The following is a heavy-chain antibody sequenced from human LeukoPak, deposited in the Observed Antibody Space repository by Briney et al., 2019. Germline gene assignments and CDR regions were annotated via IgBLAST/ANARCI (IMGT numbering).Heavy chain of an antibody. D-gene: IGHD3-22*01. Sequence: KSGGSLRLSCAASGFTFTSYSMNWVSQAPGKGLGWVSSISSSSSYIYYADSVKGRFTISRDNAKDSLYLQMNGLRAEDTAVYFCVRDRGYSTFDYWGQGTLVTVSS. J-gene: IGHJ4*02. CDR1: GFTFTSYS. CDR3: VRDRGYSTFDY. CDR2: ISSSSSYI. V-gene: IGHV3-21*04.